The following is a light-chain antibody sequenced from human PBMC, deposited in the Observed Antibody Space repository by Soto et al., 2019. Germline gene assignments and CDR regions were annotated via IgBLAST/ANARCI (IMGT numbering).Light chain of an antibody. CDR1: SSDVGGYNY. V-gene: IGLV2-14*01. J-gene: IGLJ1*01. CDR3: SSYTSSSPHV. Sequence: QSVLTQPASVSGSPGQSITISCTGTSSDVGGYNYVSWYQQHPGKAPKLMIYEVSNRPSGVSNRFSGSKSGNTASLTISGLQAEDEADYYCSSYTSSSPHVFGTGTKVT. CDR2: EVS.